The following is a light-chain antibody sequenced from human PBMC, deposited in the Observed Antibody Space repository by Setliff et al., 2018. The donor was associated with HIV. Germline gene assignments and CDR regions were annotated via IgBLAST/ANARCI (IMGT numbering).Light chain of an antibody. Sequence: QAVVTQEPSLTVSPGGTVTLTCGSSTGTVTSGHYPYWFQQKPGQAPRTLIFDTSNKHSWTPARFSGSFLGGKAALTLSDARPEDEADYYCLLSFSDARLEVFGGGTKVTV. V-gene: IGLV7-46*01. CDR3: LLSFSDARLEV. CDR2: DTS. J-gene: IGLJ3*02. CDR1: TGTVTSGHY.